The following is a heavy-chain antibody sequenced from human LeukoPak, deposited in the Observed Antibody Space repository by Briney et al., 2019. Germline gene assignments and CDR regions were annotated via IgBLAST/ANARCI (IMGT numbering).Heavy chain of an antibody. CDR3: ARDSGAHYSGYYDY. CDR1: GFTFSSYG. Sequence: PGGSLRLSCAASGFTFSSYGMHWVRQAPGKGLEWVAVIWYDGSNKYYADSVKGRFTISRGNSKNTLYLQMNSLRAEDTAVYYCARDSGAHYSGYYDYWGQGTLVTVSS. J-gene: IGHJ4*02. CDR2: IWYDGSNK. D-gene: IGHD1-26*01. V-gene: IGHV3-33*01.